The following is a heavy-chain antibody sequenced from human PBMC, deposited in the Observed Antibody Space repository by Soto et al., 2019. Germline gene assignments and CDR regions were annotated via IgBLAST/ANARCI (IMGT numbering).Heavy chain of an antibody. CDR1: GFRFSDYG. Sequence: GGSLRLSCAVSGFRFSDYGMSWVRQAPGKGLEWVSGTSDGSTYYADSVKGRFTISRDNSKNTLYLQMNSLRAEDTAVYYCAKEPRGAGFDYWGQGTLVTVSS. D-gene: IGHD1-26*01. V-gene: IGHV3-23*01. CDR3: AKEPRGAGFDY. CDR2: TSDGST. J-gene: IGHJ4*02.